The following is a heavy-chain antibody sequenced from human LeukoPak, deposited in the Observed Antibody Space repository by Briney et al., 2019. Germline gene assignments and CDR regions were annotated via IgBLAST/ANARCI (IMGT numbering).Heavy chain of an antibody. CDR3: AREKVINGTPGMDV. Sequence: GGSLRLSCAASGFTFSDYYKSWIGQAPGKGLEWVAYISSSGSTIYYADSVKGRFTISRDNAKNSLYLQMNSLRAEDTAVYYCAREKVINGTPGMDVWGQGTTVTVSS. CDR2: ISSSGSTI. V-gene: IGHV3-11*01. D-gene: IGHD1-20*01. CDR1: GFTFSDYY. J-gene: IGHJ6*02.